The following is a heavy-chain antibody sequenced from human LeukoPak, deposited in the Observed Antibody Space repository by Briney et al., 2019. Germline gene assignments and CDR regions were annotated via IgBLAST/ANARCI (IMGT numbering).Heavy chain of an antibody. D-gene: IGHD2-2*01. CDR2: ISYDGSNK. J-gene: IGHJ5*02. CDR1: GFTFSGYA. Sequence: PGRSLRLSCAASGFTFSGYAMHWVRQAPGKGLEWVAVISYDGSNKYYADSVKGRFTISRDNSKNTLYLQMNSLRAEDTAVYYCAGDQGYCSSTSCWSWFDPWGQGTLVTVSS. CDR3: AGDQGYCSSTSCWSWFDP. V-gene: IGHV3-30*04.